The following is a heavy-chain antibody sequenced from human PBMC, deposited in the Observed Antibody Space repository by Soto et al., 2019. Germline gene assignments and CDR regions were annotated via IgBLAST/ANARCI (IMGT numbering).Heavy chain of an antibody. Sequence: SETLSLTCAVYGGSFSGYYWSWIRQPPGKGLEWMGEINHSGSTNYNPSLKSQVTISVDTSKNQFSLKLSSVTAADTAVYYCARGGVRWLRFHFDYWGQGTLVTVSS. J-gene: IGHJ4*02. CDR2: INHSGST. CDR3: ARGGVRWLRFHFDY. CDR1: GGSFSGYY. V-gene: IGHV4-34*01. D-gene: IGHD5-12*01.